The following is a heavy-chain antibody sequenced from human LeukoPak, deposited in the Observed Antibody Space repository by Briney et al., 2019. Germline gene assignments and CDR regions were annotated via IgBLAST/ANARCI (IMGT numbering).Heavy chain of an antibody. V-gene: IGHV5-51*01. Sequence: GESLKISCKGSGYSFTSYWIGWVRQMPGKGLEWMGIIYPGDSDTRYSPSFQGHVSISADKSIRTAYLQWSSLKASDSAMYYCATPAGGVSDSFDYWGQGTLVTVSS. D-gene: IGHD5/OR15-5a*01. J-gene: IGHJ4*02. CDR3: ATPAGGVSDSFDY. CDR1: GYSFTSYW. CDR2: IYPGDSDT.